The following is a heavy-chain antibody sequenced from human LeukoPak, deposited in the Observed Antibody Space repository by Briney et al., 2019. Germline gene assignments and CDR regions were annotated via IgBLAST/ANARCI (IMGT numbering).Heavy chain of an antibody. D-gene: IGHD6-13*01. Sequence: GGSLKLSCAASGFTFSGSAMHWVRQASGKGLEWLGRIRSKADSYTTAYAAPVKGRFIVSRDDSKNTAYLQMNSLKTEDTAVYYCRAAADLNVYWGQGTLVTVSS. CDR2: IRSKADSYTT. CDR1: GFTFSGSA. CDR3: RAAADLNVY. J-gene: IGHJ4*02. V-gene: IGHV3-73*01.